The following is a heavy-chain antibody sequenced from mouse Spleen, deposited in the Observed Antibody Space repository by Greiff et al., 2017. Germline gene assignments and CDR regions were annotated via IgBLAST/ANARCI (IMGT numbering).Heavy chain of an antibody. J-gene: IGHJ2*01. CDR1: GYSITSGYH. CDR2: ISYDGSN. V-gene: IGHV3-6*01. CDR3: ARGFFDY. Sequence: DVKLQESGPGLVKPSQSLSLTCPVTGYSITSGYHWKWIRHVPGNKREWMGYISYDGSNNYNPSLQNPISITRDTSKNQIFLKLNSVTTEDKTTYYCARGFFDYWGQGTTLPVSS.